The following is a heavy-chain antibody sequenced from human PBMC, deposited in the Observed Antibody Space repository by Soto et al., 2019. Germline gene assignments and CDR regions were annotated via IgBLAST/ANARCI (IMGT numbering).Heavy chain of an antibody. Sequence: AGSMVSSSAACDTSSSSYRLYGLHPAAQEREWMGIINPSGGSTSYAQKFQGRVTMTRDTSTRTVYMELSSLRSEDTAVYYFARDPGIRYFDWSDLYAMDVWAQGTTVTVS. J-gene: IGHJ6*02. D-gene: IGHD3-9*01. V-gene: IGHV1-46*01. CDR2: INPSGGST. CDR1: CDTSSSSY. CDR3: ARDPGIRYFDWSDLYAMDV.